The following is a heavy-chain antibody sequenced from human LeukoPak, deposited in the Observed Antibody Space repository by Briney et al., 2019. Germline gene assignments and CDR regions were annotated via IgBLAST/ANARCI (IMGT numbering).Heavy chain of an antibody. Sequence: PSETLSLTCTVSGYSISSGYYWGWIRQPPGKGLEWIGYIYHSGSTYYNPSLKSRVTISVDRSKNQFSLKLSSVTAADTAVYYCARSGKLGGAFDIWGQGTMVTVSS. CDR1: GYSISSGYY. CDR2: IYHSGST. J-gene: IGHJ3*02. CDR3: ARSGKLGGAFDI. D-gene: IGHD1-26*01. V-gene: IGHV4-38-2*02.